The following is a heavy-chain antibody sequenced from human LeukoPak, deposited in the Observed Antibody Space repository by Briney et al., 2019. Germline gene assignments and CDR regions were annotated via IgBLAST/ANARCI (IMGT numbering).Heavy chain of an antibody. D-gene: IGHD2-15*01. Sequence: GGSLRLSRAASGFTFSSYGMPWVRQAPGKGLEWVAVISYDGSNKYYADSVKGRFTISRDNSKNTLYLQMNSLRAEDTAVYYCAKVEDIVVVVAAFDYWGQGTLVTVSS. V-gene: IGHV3-30*18. CDR2: ISYDGSNK. CDR3: AKVEDIVVVVAAFDY. CDR1: GFTFSSYG. J-gene: IGHJ4*02.